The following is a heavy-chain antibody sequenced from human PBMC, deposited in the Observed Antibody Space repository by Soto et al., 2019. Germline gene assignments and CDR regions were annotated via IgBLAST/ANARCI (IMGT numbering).Heavy chain of an antibody. J-gene: IGHJ1*01. CDR1: GGTFSTYA. CDR3: ARSRWEYSSSSRNFQH. Sequence: QVQLVQSGAEVKKPGSSVKVSCRASGGTFSTYAINCVRQAPGQGLEWMGKIIPILGTANYAQKFQGRVTITAVESTHTVYMDLSSLTSADTAVYYCARSRWEYSSSSRNFQHWGQGTLVTVSS. V-gene: IGHV1-69*11. D-gene: IGHD6-6*01. CDR2: IIPILGTA.